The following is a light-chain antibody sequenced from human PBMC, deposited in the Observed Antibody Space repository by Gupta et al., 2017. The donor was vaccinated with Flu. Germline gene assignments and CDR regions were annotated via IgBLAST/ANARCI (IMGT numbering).Light chain of an antibody. V-gene: IGLV3-21*03. CDR1: SLGGQS. J-gene: IGLJ2*01. CDR2: DDS. CDR3: HIWDIASDHGL. Sequence: SSVLSQPSSLLVAPCKMATITCAGNSLGGQSVQWYQQRPGQAPLLVVNDDSNRPSGIPERFSGTKSGNTASLTISRVEAGDEADYYCHIWDIASDHGLVGGGTKVTVL.